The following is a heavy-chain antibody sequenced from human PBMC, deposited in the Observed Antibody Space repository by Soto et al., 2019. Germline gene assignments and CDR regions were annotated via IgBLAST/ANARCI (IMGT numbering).Heavy chain of an antibody. Sequence: QVHLVQSGPEVKRPGASVQVSCKTSGYTFTDYYLHWVRQSPGQGLEWMGWVNSKSGGTNYAQKFQGRVSMTRDTSLNTAYMALNSLSSDDPAVYYCAREPRPTGYRGKWFDFDYWGLGTLVTVSS. J-gene: IGHJ4*02. CDR3: AREPRPTGYRGKWFDFDY. V-gene: IGHV1-2*02. CDR1: GYTFTDYY. D-gene: IGHD5-12*01. CDR2: VNSKSGGT.